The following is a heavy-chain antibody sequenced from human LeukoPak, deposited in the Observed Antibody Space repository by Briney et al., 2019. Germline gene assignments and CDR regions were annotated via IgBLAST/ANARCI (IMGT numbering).Heavy chain of an antibody. CDR3: AKAGITTVVTFY. CDR1: GFTFSSYA. J-gene: IGHJ4*02. V-gene: IGHV3-23*01. D-gene: IGHD4-23*01. Sequence: GGSLRLSCAASGFTFSSYAMSCVRQAPGKGLEWVSAISGSGGSTYYADSVKGRFTISGDNSKNTLYLQMNSLRAEDTAVYYCAKAGITTVVTFYWGQGTLVTVSS. CDR2: ISGSGGST.